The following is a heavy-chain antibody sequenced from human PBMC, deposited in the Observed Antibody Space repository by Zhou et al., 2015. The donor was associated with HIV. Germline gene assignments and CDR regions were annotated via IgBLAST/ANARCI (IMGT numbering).Heavy chain of an antibody. CDR2: IIPMFGTA. Sequence: QGQLVQSGAEMKKPGSSVKVSCRASGGTFSNHGISWVRQAPGQGLEWMGGIIPMFGTANYAQKFQDRVTITADESTTSVFMEVSSLRSEDTAVYYCARSREGLLGVDGMDVWGQGTTVTVSS. D-gene: IGHD3-10*01. CDR1: GGTFSNHG. J-gene: IGHJ6*02. V-gene: IGHV1-69*01. CDR3: ARSREGLLGVDGMDV.